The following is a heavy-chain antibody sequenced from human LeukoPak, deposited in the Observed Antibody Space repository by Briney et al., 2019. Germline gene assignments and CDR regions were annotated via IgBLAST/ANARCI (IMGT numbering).Heavy chain of an antibody. CDR1: GYTFTSYG. D-gene: IGHD3-3*01. CDR2: ISAYNGNT. Sequence: GASVKVSCKASGYTFTSYGISWVRQAPGQGLEWMGWISAYNGNTNYAQKLQGRVTMTTDTSTGTAYMELRSLRSDDTAVYYCARATQKPYYDFWSGYHDNWFDPWGQGTLVTVSS. CDR3: ARATQKPYYDFWSGYHDNWFDP. J-gene: IGHJ5*02. V-gene: IGHV1-18*01.